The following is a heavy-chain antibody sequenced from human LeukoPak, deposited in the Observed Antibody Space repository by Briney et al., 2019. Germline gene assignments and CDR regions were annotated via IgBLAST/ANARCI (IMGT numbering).Heavy chain of an antibody. V-gene: IGHV4-59*01. Sequence: PSETLSLTRTVSGGSISSYYWSSIRQPPGKGLEWIGYIYYSGSTNYNPSLKSRVTISVDTSKNQFSLKLSSVTAADTAVYYCAREGGDRGGYYFDYWGQGTLVTVSS. CDR2: IYYSGST. J-gene: IGHJ4*02. D-gene: IGHD1-26*01. CDR1: GGSISSYY. CDR3: AREGGDRGGYYFDY.